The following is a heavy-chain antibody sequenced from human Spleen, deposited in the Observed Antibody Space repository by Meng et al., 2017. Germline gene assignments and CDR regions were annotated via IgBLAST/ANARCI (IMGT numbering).Heavy chain of an antibody. D-gene: IGHD3-9*01. CDR3: ARAPLNYDILTGSPDY. V-gene: IGHV4-31*03. CDR2: IHYSGST. J-gene: IGHJ4*02. CDR1: GGSISSGTYY. Sequence: QVQLQESGPGLVKPSQTLSLTCTVSGGSISSGTYYWGWIRQLPGKGLEWIAYIHYSGSTYYSPSLKSRVTISVDKSKNQFSLNLTSVTAADTAVYYCARAPLNYDILTGSPDYWGQGTLVTVSS.